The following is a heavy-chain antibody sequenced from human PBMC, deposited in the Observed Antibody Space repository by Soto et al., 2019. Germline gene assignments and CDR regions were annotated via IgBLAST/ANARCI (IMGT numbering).Heavy chain of an antibody. CDR1: GFTYSSYS. CDR3: ARDYSSRWPSEGCIAY. CDR2: ISSSSSYI. Sequence: EVQLVESGGGLVKPGGSLRLSCAASGFTYSSYSMNWVRQAPGKGLEWVSSISSSSSYIYYADSVKGRFTISRDNAKISLYLQMNSLRAEDTAVYYCARDYSSRWPSEGCIAYWGQGTLVTVSS. J-gene: IGHJ4*02. V-gene: IGHV3-21*01. D-gene: IGHD6-13*01.